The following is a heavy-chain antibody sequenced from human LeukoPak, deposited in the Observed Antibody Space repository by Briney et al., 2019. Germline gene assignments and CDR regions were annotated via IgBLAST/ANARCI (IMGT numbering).Heavy chain of an antibody. J-gene: IGHJ4*02. CDR3: ARGPPGSGTYLVDY. Sequence: ASVKVSCKASGYTFTSYEINWVRQATGQGLEWMGWMNPNIGNTGYAPNFQGRVTITRNTSISTAYMELSSLRSGDTAVYYCARGPPGSGTYLVDYWGQGTLVTVSS. CDR1: GYTFTSYE. V-gene: IGHV1-8*01. D-gene: IGHD3-10*01. CDR2: MNPNIGNT.